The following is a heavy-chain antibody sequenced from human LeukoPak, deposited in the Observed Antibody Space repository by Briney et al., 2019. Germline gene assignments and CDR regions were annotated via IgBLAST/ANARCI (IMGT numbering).Heavy chain of an antibody. J-gene: IGHJ4*02. V-gene: IGHV4-31*03. Sequence: SETLSLTCTVSGGSISSGGYYWSWIRQHPGKGLEWIGYIYYSGSTNYNPSLKSRVTISVDTSKNQFSLKLSSVTAADTAVYYCASTFTIFGVVTWGQGTLVTVSS. CDR2: IYYSGST. CDR3: ASTFTIFGVVT. CDR1: GGSISSGGYY. D-gene: IGHD3-3*01.